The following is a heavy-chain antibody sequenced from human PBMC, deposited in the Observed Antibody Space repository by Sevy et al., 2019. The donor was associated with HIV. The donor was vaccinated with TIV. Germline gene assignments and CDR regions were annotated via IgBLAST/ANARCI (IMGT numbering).Heavy chain of an antibody. D-gene: IGHD4-4*01. J-gene: IGHJ6*03. CDR1: GFTFSDHY. V-gene: IGHV3-72*01. Sequence: GGSLRLSCAASGFTFSDHYMDWVRQAPGKGLEWVGRTRNKANSYTTEYAASVKGRFTISRDDSKNSLYLQMNSLKTEDTAVYYCARGDTVTTVGVQREYYYYYYMDVWGKGTTVTVSS. CDR3: ARGDTVTTVGVQREYYYYYYMDV. CDR2: TRNKANSYTT.